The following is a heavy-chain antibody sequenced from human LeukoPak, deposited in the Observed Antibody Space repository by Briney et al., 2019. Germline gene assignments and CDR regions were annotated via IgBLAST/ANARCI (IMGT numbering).Heavy chain of an antibody. CDR3: TSWIAALRNWFDP. J-gene: IGHJ5*02. Sequence: GGSLRLSCAASGFTFNGSAMHWVRQASGKGLEWVGRIRSKANSYATAYAASVKGRFTISRDDSKNTAYLQMNSLKTEDTAVYYCTSWIAALRNWFDPWGQGTLVTVSS. CDR1: GFTFNGSA. CDR2: IRSKANSYAT. D-gene: IGHD6-6*01. V-gene: IGHV3-73*01.